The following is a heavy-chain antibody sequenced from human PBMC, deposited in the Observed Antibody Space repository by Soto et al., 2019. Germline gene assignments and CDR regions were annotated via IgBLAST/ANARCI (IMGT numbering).Heavy chain of an antibody. V-gene: IGHV1-3*01. Sequence: GASVKVSCKASGGTFSSYTISWVRQAPGQRLEWMGWINAGNGNTKYSQEFQGRVTITRDTSASTAYMELSNLRSEDTAVYYCARDHCTNGVCYTGSFDYWGQGALVTVSS. CDR2: INAGNGNT. J-gene: IGHJ4*02. CDR1: GGTFSSYT. D-gene: IGHD2-8*01. CDR3: ARDHCTNGVCYTGSFDY.